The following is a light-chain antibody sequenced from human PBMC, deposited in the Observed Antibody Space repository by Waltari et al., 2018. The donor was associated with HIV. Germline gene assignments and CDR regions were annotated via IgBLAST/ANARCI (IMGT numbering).Light chain of an antibody. CDR1: QDISNY. J-gene: IGKJ1*01. CDR3: RQYDNLPRWT. V-gene: IGKV1-33*01. CDR2: DAS. Sequence: DIQITQSPSSLSASVGDRVTITCQAIQDISNYLNWYQQKPGTAPKVMIYDASNLETGGPSRLSGRGAGIDCTFTISRLQPEDIGTYYCRQYDNLPRWTLGQGTKVEF.